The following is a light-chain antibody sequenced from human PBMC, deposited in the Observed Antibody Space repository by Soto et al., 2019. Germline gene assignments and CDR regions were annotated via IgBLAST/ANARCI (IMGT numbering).Light chain of an antibody. CDR2: GAS. CDR3: QQYNNWPPYT. J-gene: IGKJ2*01. CDR1: QSVSSN. V-gene: IGKV3-15*01. Sequence: EIVMTQSPATLSVSPGERATLYCRASQSVSSNLAWYQQKPGQAPRLLIYGASSRATGIPVRFSGSGSGTDFTLTISSLQSEDLGVYYCQQYNNWPPYTFGQGINLEIK.